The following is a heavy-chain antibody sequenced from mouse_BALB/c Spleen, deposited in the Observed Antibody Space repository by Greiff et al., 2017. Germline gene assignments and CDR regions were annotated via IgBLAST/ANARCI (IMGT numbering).Heavy chain of an antibody. CDR3: AREGIMITTEGDYYAMDY. CDR1: GYSFTDYN. D-gene: IGHD2-4*01. Sequence: EVKLQESGPELVKPGASVKVSCKASGYSFTDYNMYWVKQSHGKSLEWIGYIDPYNGGTSYNQKFKGKATLTVDKSSSTAFMHLNSLTSEDSAVYYCAREGIMITTEGDYYAMDYWGQGTSVTVSS. CDR2: IDPYNGGT. J-gene: IGHJ4*01. V-gene: IGHV1S135*01.